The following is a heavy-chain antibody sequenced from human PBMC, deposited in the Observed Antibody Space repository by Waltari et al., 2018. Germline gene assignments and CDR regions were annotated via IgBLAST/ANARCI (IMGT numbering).Heavy chain of an antibody. CDR1: GYTLTELS. Sequence: QVQLVQSGAEVKKPGASVKVSCKVSGYTLTELSMHWVRQAPGKGLEWMGGFDPEDGETIYSQKFQGRVTMTEDTSTDTAYMELGSLTSEDTAVYYCAGGVVPAAMSLPSGNWFDPWGQGTLVTVSS. D-gene: IGHD2-2*01. CDR3: AGGVVPAAMSLPSGNWFDP. CDR2: FDPEDGET. J-gene: IGHJ5*02. V-gene: IGHV1-24*01.